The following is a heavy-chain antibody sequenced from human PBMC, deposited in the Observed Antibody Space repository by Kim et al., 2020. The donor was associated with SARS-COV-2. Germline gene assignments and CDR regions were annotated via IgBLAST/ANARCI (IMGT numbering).Heavy chain of an antibody. CDR2: NYHSGTT. CDR3: ASPGLCGNMAWGVYYFY. CDR1: GGSISSSNW. Sequence: SETLSLTCAVSGGSISSSNWWCCVRQPPGKGLGRIGDNYHSGTTYYTPPLRRRAIISVTNNKHHFSMMLSSATAAAAVVYCCASPGLCGNMAWGVYYFY. D-gene: IGHD3-10*01. J-gene: IGHJ6*03. V-gene: IGHV4-4*01.